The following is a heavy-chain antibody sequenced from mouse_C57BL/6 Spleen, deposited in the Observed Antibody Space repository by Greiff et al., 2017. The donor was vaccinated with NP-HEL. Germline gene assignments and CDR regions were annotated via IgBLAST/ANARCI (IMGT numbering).Heavy chain of an antibody. J-gene: IGHJ3*01. CDR2: IYPRDGST. CDR1: GYTFTSYD. CDR3: ARGSEDYDYDEGFAY. Sequence: QVQLQQSGPELVKPGASVKLSCKASGYTFTSYDINWVKQRPGQGLEWIGWIYPRDGSTKYNEKFKGKATLTVDTSSSTAYMELHSLTSEDSAVYFCARGSEDYDYDEGFAYWGQGTLVTVSA. D-gene: IGHD2-4*01. V-gene: IGHV1-85*01.